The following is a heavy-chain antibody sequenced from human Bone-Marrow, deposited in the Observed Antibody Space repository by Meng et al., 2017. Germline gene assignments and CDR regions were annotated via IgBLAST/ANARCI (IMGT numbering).Heavy chain of an antibody. CDR1: GFTFSSYA. D-gene: IGHD3-22*01. CDR3: AKVVSYYYDSSGYFEYFDY. V-gene: IGHV3-23*01. CDR2: ISGSGGST. J-gene: IGHJ4*02. Sequence: GSLKISCAASGFTFSSYAMSWVRQAPGKGLEWVSAISGSGGSTYYADSVKGRFTISRDNSKNTLYLQMNSLRAEDTAVYYCAKVVSYYYDSSGYFEYFDYWGQGTLVTVSS.